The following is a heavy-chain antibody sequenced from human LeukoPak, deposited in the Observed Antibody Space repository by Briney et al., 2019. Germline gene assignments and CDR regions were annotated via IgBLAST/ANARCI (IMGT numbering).Heavy chain of an antibody. CDR2: IYYSGST. Sequence: SETLSLTCTVSGDSISSYYWTWIRQPPGKGLEWIGYIYYSGSTNYNPSLKSRVTISVDTSKNQFSLKLSSVTAADTAVYYCASGRRDGYNYALGYWGQGTLVTVSS. CDR1: GDSISSYY. D-gene: IGHD5-24*01. J-gene: IGHJ4*02. V-gene: IGHV4-59*01. CDR3: ASGRRDGYNYALGY.